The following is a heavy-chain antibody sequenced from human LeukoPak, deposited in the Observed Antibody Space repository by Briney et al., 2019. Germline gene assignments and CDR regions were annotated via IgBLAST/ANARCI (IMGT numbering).Heavy chain of an antibody. CDR2: IYYSGST. J-gene: IGHJ5*02. V-gene: IGHV4-59*08. Sequence: SETLSLTCTVSGGSISSYYWSWIRQPPGKGLEWIGCIYYSGSTYYNPSLKSRVTISVDTSKNQFSLKLSSVTAADTAVYYCASGHYDILTGYLGWFDPWGQGTLVTVSS. CDR1: GGSISSYY. CDR3: ASGHYDILTGYLGWFDP. D-gene: IGHD3-9*01.